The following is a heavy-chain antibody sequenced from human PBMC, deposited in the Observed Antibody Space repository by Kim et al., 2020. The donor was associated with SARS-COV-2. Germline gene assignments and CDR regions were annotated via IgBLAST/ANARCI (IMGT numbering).Heavy chain of an antibody. V-gene: IGHV3-23*01. Sequence: GGSLRLSCAASGFTFSSYAMSWVRQAPGKGLEWVSVISGSGDSTYYADSVKGRFTISRDNSRNTLYLQMSSLRAEDTAVYYCAKAPSYSSSSVHFDYWGQGTLVTVSS. CDR1: GFTFSSYA. D-gene: IGHD6-6*01. CDR3: AKAPSYSSSSVHFDY. CDR2: ISGSGDST. J-gene: IGHJ4*02.